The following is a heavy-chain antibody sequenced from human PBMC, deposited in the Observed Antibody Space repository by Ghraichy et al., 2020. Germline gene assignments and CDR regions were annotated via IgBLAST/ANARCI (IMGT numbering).Heavy chain of an antibody. J-gene: IGHJ6*02. D-gene: IGHD2-2*01. V-gene: IGHV5-51*01. CDR3: ARHPPNRGSSHYYYYGMDV. CDR2: IYFGDSET. Sequence: GESLNISCKGSGYSFTTYWIAWVRQMPGKGLEWMGIIYFGDSETRYSPSFQGQVTISADKSISTAYLQWSSLKASDTAIYYCARHPPNRGSSHYYYYGMDVWGQGTTVTVSS. CDR1: GYSFTTYW.